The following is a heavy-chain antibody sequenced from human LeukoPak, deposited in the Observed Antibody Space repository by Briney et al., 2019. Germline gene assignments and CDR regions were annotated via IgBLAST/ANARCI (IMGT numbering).Heavy chain of an antibody. J-gene: IGHJ6*02. CDR1: GYTFTNYA. V-gene: IGHV7-4-1*02. CDR2: INTNTGNP. Sequence: ASVKVSCKASGYTFTNYAMNWVRQAPGQGLEWMGWINTNTGNPTYAQGLTGRFVFSLDTSASTAYLQISSLKAEDNAIYYCARCTVEWLLDYYYGMDVWGQGTTVTVSS. D-gene: IGHD3-3*01. CDR3: ARCTVEWLLDYYYGMDV.